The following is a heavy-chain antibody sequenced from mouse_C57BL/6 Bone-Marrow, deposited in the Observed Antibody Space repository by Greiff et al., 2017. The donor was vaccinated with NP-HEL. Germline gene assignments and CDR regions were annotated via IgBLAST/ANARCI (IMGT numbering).Heavy chain of an antibody. CDR2: IYPRSGNT. V-gene: IGHV1-81*01. J-gene: IGHJ3*01. Sequence: VMLVESGAELARPGASVKLSCKASGYTFTRYGISWVKQRTGQGLEWIGEIYPRSGNTYYNEKFKGKATLTADKSSSTAYMELRSLTSEDSAVYFCARWEVAQASFSWFAYWGQGTLVTVSA. D-gene: IGHD3-2*02. CDR1: GYTFTRYG. CDR3: ARWEVAQASFSWFAY.